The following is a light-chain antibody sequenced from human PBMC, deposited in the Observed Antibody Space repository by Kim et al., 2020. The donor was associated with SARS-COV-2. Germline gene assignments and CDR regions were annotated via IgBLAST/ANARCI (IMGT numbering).Light chain of an antibody. V-gene: IGLV6-57*03. J-gene: IGLJ7*01. Sequence: NFMLTQPHSVSESPGKTVTISCTRSSGSIASNYVQWYQQRPGSAPTPLIYEDKQRPSWVPDRFSGSIDSSSNSAYLSISGLRTEDEAAYYCQSYYTNNVVFGGGTQLTVL. CDR2: EDK. CDR3: QSYYTNNVV. CDR1: SGSIASNY.